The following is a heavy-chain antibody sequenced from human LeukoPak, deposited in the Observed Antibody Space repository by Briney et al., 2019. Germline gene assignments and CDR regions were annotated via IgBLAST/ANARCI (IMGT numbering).Heavy chain of an antibody. Sequence: PSETLSLTCTVSGGSINNYYWSWIRQPPGKGLEYIGYIYYSGSANYNPSLKSRVTISVDPSKNQFSLKLSSVTAADTAVYYCARDRGPYSGYDSYYFDYWGQGTLVTVSS. CDR3: ARDRGPYSGYDSYYFDY. CDR2: IYYSGSA. D-gene: IGHD5-12*01. CDR1: GGSINNYY. J-gene: IGHJ4*02. V-gene: IGHV4-59*12.